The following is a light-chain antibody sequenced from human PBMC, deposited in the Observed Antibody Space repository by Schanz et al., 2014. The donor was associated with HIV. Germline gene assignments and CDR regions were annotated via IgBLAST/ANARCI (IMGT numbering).Light chain of an antibody. CDR2: DND. J-gene: IGLJ3*02. V-gene: IGLV1-44*01. CDR3: AAWDDSLNGWV. Sequence: QSVLTQPPSASGTPGQRVTISCSGGSSNIGRNTVNWYQQLPGTAPKLLIYDNDKRPSGIPDRFSGTKSDTSASLAISGLQSEDEADYYCAAWDDSLNGWVFGGGTQLTVL. CDR1: SSNIGRNT.